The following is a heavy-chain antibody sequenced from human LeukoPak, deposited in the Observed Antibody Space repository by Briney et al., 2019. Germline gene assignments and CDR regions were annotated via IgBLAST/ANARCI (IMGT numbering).Heavy chain of an antibody. Sequence: GGSLRLSCAASGFTVSSNYMSWVRQAPGKGLEWVSVIYSGGSTYYADSVKGRFTTSRDNSKNTLYLQMNSLRAEDTAVYYCARVGSGWLTFDYWGQGTLVTVSS. CDR3: ARVGSGWLTFDY. CDR1: GFTVSSNY. V-gene: IGHV3-53*01. J-gene: IGHJ4*02. D-gene: IGHD6-19*01. CDR2: IYSGGST.